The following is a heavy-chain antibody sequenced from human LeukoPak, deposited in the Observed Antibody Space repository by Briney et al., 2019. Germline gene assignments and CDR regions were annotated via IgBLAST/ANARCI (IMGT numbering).Heavy chain of an antibody. CDR1: GFTFSSYG. Sequence: PGGSLRLSCAASGFTFSSYGMHWSRQAPGKGLEWVAFIRYDGSNKYYADSVKGRFTISRDNSKNTLYLQMNSLRAEDTAVYYCAKHPVGATTSFDYWGQGTLVTVSS. CDR3: AKHPVGATTSFDY. J-gene: IGHJ4*02. D-gene: IGHD1-26*01. V-gene: IGHV3-30*02. CDR2: IRYDGSNK.